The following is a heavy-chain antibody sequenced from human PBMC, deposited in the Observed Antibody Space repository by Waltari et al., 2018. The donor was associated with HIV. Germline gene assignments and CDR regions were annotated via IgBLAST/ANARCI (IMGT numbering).Heavy chain of an antibody. V-gene: IGHV3-7*01. J-gene: IGHJ4*02. CDR2: IKQDGSEK. CDR1: GFHFVNSW. CDR3: ARDGGRRGPFGY. Sequence: EVQLVESGGGLCQSGGSLRLSCAASGFHFVNSWMSLVAQAPGKGLEWVANIKQDGSEKYYVDSVKGRFTISRDNDKNSVDLQMNSLRAEDTAVYYCARDGGRRGPFGYWGQGTLVTVSS. D-gene: IGHD3-3*01.